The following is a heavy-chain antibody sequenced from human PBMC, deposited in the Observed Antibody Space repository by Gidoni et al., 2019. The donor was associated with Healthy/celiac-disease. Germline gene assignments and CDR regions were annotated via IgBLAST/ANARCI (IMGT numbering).Heavy chain of an antibody. CDR1: GLTFSRYD. V-gene: IGHV3-13*01. Sequence: EVQLGEAGGGVVQPGGSRRLSCEASGLTFSRYDMLWVRQATGKGLEWVSAIGTAGDTYYPCSVEGRFTISRENAKNSLYLQMNSLRAGDTTVYYCARDRRPNDYGDCAILDWYFDLWGRGTLVTVSS. CDR3: ARDRRPNDYGDCAILDWYFDL. J-gene: IGHJ2*01. D-gene: IGHD4-17*01. CDR2: IGTAGDT.